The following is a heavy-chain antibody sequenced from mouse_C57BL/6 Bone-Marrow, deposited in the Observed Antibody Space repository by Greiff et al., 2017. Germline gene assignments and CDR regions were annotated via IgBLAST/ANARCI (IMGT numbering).Heavy chain of an antibody. Sequence: VQLQQSGAELVRPGASVKLSCTASGFNIKDYYMHWVKQRPEQGLEWIGRIDPEDGDTEYAPKFQGKATMTADTSSNTAYLQLSSLTSEDTAVYYCTTSSYDYDLYYFDYWGQGTTLTVSS. CDR3: TTSSYDYDLYYFDY. D-gene: IGHD2-4*01. V-gene: IGHV14-1*01. J-gene: IGHJ2*01. CDR2: IDPEDGDT. CDR1: GFNIKDYY.